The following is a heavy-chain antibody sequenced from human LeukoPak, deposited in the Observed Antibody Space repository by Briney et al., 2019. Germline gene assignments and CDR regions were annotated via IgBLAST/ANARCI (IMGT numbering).Heavy chain of an antibody. CDR2: INPSGGST. CDR3: ARGYCSGGGCSVLDAFDG. J-gene: IGHJ3*01. V-gene: IGHV1-46*01. D-gene: IGHD2-15*01. Sequence: ASVKVSCKASGYTFTNYFVHWVRRAPGQGLEWMGRINPSGGSTSYPQKFQGRVTMTRDTSTTTAYMELSTLRSEDTAIYYCARGYCSGGGCSVLDAFDGWGQGTMVTVSS. CDR1: GYTFTNYF.